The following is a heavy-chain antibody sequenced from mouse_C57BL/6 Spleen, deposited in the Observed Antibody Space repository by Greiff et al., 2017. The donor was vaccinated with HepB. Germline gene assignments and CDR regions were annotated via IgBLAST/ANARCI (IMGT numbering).Heavy chain of an antibody. V-gene: IGHV14-3*01. CDR2: IDPANGNT. D-gene: IGHD1-1*01. CDR1: GFNIKNTY. Sequence: VQLKESVAELVRPGASVKLSCTASGFNIKNTYMHWVKQRPEQGLEWIGRIDPANGNTKYAPKFQGKATITADTSSNTAYLQLSSLTSEDTAIYYCAPLYYGSSYGYWYFDVWGTGTTVTVSS. J-gene: IGHJ1*03. CDR3: APLYYGSSYGYWYFDV.